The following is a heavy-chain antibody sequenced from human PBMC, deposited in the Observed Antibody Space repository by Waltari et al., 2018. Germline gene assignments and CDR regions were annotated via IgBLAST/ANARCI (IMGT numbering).Heavy chain of an antibody. D-gene: IGHD3-9*01. V-gene: IGHV1-69*01. J-gene: IGHJ4*02. CDR1: GGTFSSYA. CDR2: IIPIFGTA. Sequence: QVQLVQSGAEVKKPGSSVKVSCKASGGTFSSYAISWVRQAPGQGLEWMGGIIPIFGTANYAQKCQGRVTITADESTSTAYMELSSLRSEDTAVYYCAREESDILTGYRYYFDYWGQGTLVTVSS. CDR3: AREESDILTGYRYYFDY.